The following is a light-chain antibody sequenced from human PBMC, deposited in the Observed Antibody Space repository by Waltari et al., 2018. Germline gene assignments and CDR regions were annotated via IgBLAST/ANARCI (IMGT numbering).Light chain of an antibody. CDR3: QSSDSSTTL. J-gene: IGLJ2*01. V-gene: IGLV3-25*03. Sequence: SYELTQPPSVSVSPGQTARITCSGDAVRKQYTFWYQQKTGQAPVLIIHKDTERPSGISERFSGSSSGSTATLTISGVHADDEADYYCQSSDSSTTLFGGGTKLTVL. CDR1: AVRKQY. CDR2: KDT.